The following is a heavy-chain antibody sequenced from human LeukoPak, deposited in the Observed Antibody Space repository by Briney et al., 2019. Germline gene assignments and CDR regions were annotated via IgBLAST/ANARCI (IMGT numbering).Heavy chain of an antibody. V-gene: IGHV3-21*01. D-gene: IGHD3-3*01. CDR1: GFTFSSYS. J-gene: IGHJ2*01. Sequence: GGSLRLSCAASGFTFSSYSMNWVRQAPGKRLEWVSSISSSSSYIYYADSVKGRFTISRDNAKNSLYLQMNSLRAEDTAVYYCARDYDFWSGYYGWYFDLWGRGTLVTVSS. CDR2: ISSSSSYI. CDR3: ARDYDFWSGYYGWYFDL.